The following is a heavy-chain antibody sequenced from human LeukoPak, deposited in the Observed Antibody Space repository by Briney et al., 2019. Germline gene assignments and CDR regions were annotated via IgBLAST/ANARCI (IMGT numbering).Heavy chain of an antibody. CDR2: INRSSSYI. Sequence: GGSLRLSCAASGFTFSSYRMNWVRQAPGKGLEWASNINRSSSYINYADSVKGRFTISRDNAKNSVYLQMNSQRAEDTAVYYFAREGNHYSGAFDYCGQGTLVTASS. V-gene: IGHV3-21*01. D-gene: IGHD6-19*01. CDR3: AREGNHYSGAFDY. CDR1: GFTFSSYR. J-gene: IGHJ4*02.